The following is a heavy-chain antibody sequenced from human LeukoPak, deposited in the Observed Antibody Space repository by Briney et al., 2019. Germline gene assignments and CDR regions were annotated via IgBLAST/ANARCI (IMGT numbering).Heavy chain of an antibody. CDR2: IYYSGSTDSGST. CDR1: GGSLSTYH. J-gene: IGHJ1*01. CDR3: VSSGASNAEYFHH. D-gene: IGHD6-19*01. Sequence: SETLSLTCTVSGGSLSTYHWSWLRQPPGKGLEWIGHIYYSGSTDSGSTNYNPSLRSRVAISLDTSKNQFSLKLSSVTAADTAVYYCVSSGASNAEYFHHWGQGTLVTVSS. V-gene: IGHV4-59*01.